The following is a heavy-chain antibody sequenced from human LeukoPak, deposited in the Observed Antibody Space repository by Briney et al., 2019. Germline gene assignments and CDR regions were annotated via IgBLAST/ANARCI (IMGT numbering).Heavy chain of an antibody. CDR1: GGSISSSSYY. J-gene: IGHJ3*02. V-gene: IGHV4-39*01. CDR3: ARRGDAFDI. Sequence: PSETLSLTCTVSGGSISSSSYYWGWIRQPPGKGLEWIGSIYYSGSTYYNPSLKSRVTISVDTSKNQFSLKLSSVTAADTAVYYCARRGDAFDIWGQGTVVTVSS. CDR2: IYYSGST.